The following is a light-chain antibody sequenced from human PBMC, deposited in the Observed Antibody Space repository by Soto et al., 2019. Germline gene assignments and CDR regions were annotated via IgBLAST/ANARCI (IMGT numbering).Light chain of an antibody. CDR2: GNT. Sequence: QSVLAQPPSVSGASGQRVTISCTGSSSNIGAGYEVHWFQQLPGTAPKLLIYGNTNRPSGVPDRFSGSKSDTSASLAITGLQPEDESVYYCQSYDSSLSVLYVFGTGSKVTVL. CDR3: QSYDSSLSVLYV. CDR1: SSNIGAGYE. J-gene: IGLJ1*01. V-gene: IGLV1-40*01.